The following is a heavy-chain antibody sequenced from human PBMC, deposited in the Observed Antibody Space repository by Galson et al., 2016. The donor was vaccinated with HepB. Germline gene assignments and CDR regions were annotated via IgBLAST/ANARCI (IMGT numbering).Heavy chain of an antibody. Sequence: ETLSLTCAVYGGSFSGYYWSWIRQAPGKGLEYVANIKQDGSEKYYVDSVKGRFIISRDNAKNSLYLQMNSLRAEDTAVYYCAGHVIRGQGTLVTVSS. J-gene: IGHJ4*02. D-gene: IGHD3-16*02. CDR1: GGSFSGYY. CDR3: AGHVI. CDR2: IKQDGSEK. V-gene: IGHV3-7*01.